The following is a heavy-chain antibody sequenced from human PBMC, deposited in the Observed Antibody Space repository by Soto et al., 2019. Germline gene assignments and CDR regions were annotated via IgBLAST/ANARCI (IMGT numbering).Heavy chain of an antibody. Sequence: QVQLVQSGAEVKKPGASVKVSCKASGYTFTGYYMHWVRQAPGQGFEWMGWINPNSGGTYYGQKFQGWVTMTRDTSSSTAYMELSMLRYDDTAVYSCAREAYYDYVWGSYRFHGMDVWGQGTTVTVSS. J-gene: IGHJ6*02. CDR1: GYTFTGYY. CDR2: INPNSGGT. D-gene: IGHD3-16*02. V-gene: IGHV1-2*04. CDR3: AREAYYDYVWGSYRFHGMDV.